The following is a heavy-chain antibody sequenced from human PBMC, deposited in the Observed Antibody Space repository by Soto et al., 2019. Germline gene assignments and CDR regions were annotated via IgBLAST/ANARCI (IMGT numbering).Heavy chain of an antibody. CDR3: ARGSSIAAGRNFDY. Sequence: SETLSLTCAVYGGSFSGYYWSWIRQPPGKGLEWIGEINHSGSTNYNPSLKIQVTISVDTTKNQFSLKLSSGTAADTAVYYCARGSSIAAGRNFDYWGQGTLVTVSS. J-gene: IGHJ4*02. CDR2: INHSGST. V-gene: IGHV4-34*01. CDR1: GGSFSGYY. D-gene: IGHD6-6*01.